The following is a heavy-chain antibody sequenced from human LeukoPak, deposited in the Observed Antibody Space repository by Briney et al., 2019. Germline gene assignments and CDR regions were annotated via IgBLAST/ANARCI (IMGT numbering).Heavy chain of an antibody. V-gene: IGHV4-30-4*01. CDR3: ARGITMIVGLKYNWFDP. CDR1: GGSISSGDYY. CDR2: IYYSGST. Sequence: SETLSLTCTVSGGSISSGDYYWSWIRQPPGKGLEWIGYIYYSGSTYYNPSLKSRVTISVDTSKNQFSLKLSSVTAADTAVYYCARGITMIVGLKYNWFDPWGQGTLVTVSS. D-gene: IGHD3-22*01. J-gene: IGHJ5*02.